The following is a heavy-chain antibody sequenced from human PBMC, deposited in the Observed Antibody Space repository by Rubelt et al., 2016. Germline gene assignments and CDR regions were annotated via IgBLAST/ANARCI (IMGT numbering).Heavy chain of an antibody. CDR2: ISGSGGST. Sequence: VQLQQWGAGQLKPSETLSLTCAVHGGSFNGFYWSWIRQSPGKGLEWVSAISGSGGSTYYADSVKGRFTISRDNSKNTLDVQRNRRRAEDTAVEYWAKGYSASYRDAFDIWGQGTMVTVSS. V-gene: IGHV3-23*01. CDR1: GGSFNGFY. D-gene: IGHD1-26*01. J-gene: IGHJ3*02. CDR3: AKGYSASYRDAFDI.